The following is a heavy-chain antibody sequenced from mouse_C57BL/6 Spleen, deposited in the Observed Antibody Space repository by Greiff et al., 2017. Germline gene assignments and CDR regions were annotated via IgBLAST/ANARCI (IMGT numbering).Heavy chain of an antibody. J-gene: IGHJ4*01. CDR1: GYTFTSYW. V-gene: IGHV1-55*01. CDR2: IYPGSGST. Sequence: QVQLQQPGAELVKPGASVKMSCKASGYTFTSYWITWVKQRPGQGLEWIGDIYPGSGSTNYNEKFKSKATLTVDTSSSTAYMQLSSLTSEDSAVYYCARGIHYDPRYAMDYWGQGTSVTVSS. CDR3: ARGIHYDPRYAMDY. D-gene: IGHD2-4*01.